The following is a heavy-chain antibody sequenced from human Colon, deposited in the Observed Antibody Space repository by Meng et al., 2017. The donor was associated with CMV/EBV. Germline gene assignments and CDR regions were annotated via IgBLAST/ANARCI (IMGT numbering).Heavy chain of an antibody. Sequence: GESLKISCAGSGFMFSTYWMMWFRQAPGKGLEWVANINQDGTTKHYVDSVEGRFTISRDNAKNSLYLQMNSLRAEDMALYYCARDLDFVVGSTVTYDALDIWGQGTMVTV. CDR3: ARDLDFVVGSTVTYDALDI. CDR2: INQDGTTK. D-gene: IGHD2-15*01. V-gene: IGHV3-7*01. CDR1: GFMFSTYW. J-gene: IGHJ3*02.